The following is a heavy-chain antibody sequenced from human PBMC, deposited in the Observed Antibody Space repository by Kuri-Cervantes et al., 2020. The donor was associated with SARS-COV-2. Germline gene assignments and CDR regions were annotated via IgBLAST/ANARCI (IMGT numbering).Heavy chain of an antibody. CDR2: ISYDGKNK. CDR1: GSNFSTTD. V-gene: IGHV3-30*18. Sequence: LSLTCVASGSNFSTTDMHWVRQAPGKGLEWVTFISYDGKNKKCMASGKGRFTISRDNSQNTLHLQIKSLRDEDTAIYYCAKDRAGVHDFWGQGTLVTVSS. D-gene: IGHD2-21*01. CDR3: AKDRAGVHDF. J-gene: IGHJ4*02.